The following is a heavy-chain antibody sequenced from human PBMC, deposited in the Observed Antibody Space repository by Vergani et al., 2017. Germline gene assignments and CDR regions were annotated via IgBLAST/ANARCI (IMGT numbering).Heavy chain of an antibody. D-gene: IGHD4-23*01. CDR1: GFTFRSYI. Sequence: EVQLVESGGGLVKPGGSLRLSCAASGFTFRSYIMNWVRQAPGKGLEWVSSISSSSSYIYYADSVKGRFTISRDNAKNSLYLQMNSLRAEDTAVYYCAGDSPALGDNSCLDYWGQGTLVTVSS. CDR3: AGDSPALGDNSCLDY. V-gene: IGHV3-21*01. CDR2: ISSSSSYI. J-gene: IGHJ4*02.